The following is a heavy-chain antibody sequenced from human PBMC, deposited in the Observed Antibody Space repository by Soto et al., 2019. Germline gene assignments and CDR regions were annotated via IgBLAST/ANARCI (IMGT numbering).Heavy chain of an antibody. CDR3: ARDVSPTY. CDR1: GGSFSGYY. V-gene: IGHV4-34*01. CDR2: INHSGST. Sequence: PSETLSLTXAVYGGSFSGYYWSWIRQPPGKGLEWIGEINHSGSTNYNPSLKSRVTISVDTSKNQFSPKLSSVTAADTAVYYCARDVSPTYWGQGMLVTVSS. J-gene: IGHJ4*02.